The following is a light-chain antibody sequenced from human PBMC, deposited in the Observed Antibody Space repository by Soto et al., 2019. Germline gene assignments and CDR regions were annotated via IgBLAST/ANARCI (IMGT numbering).Light chain of an antibody. Sequence: DIQLTQSPSFLSASVGDRVTITCRASQGISSYLAWYQQKPGKAPKLLIYAASTLQSGVQSRFSGSGSGTEFTLTITSLQPEDFATYYCQQLFDSPITFGQGTRLEIK. CDR2: AAS. CDR1: QGISSY. V-gene: IGKV1-9*01. J-gene: IGKJ5*01. CDR3: QQLFDSPIT.